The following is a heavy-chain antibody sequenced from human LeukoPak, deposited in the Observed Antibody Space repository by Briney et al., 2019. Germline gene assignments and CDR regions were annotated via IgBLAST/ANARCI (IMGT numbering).Heavy chain of an antibody. D-gene: IGHD6-13*01. J-gene: IGHJ4*02. CDR1: GFTFSSYW. Sequence: GGSLRLSCAASGFTFSSYWMHWVRQAPGKGLEYVSTISSNGDITYYADSVKGRFTISRDNSKNTLYLQMSSLRAEDTAVYYCVKRGIAGTGSKTLYYFDYWGQGTLVTVSS. CDR3: VKRGIAGTGSKTLYYFDY. CDR2: ISSNGDIT. V-gene: IGHV3-64D*06.